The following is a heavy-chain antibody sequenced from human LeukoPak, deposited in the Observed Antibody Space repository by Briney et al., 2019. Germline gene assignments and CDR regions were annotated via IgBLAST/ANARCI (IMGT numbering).Heavy chain of an antibody. D-gene: IGHD1-26*01. V-gene: IGHV1-2*02. CDR3: ARDSGSGSYFDY. CDR2: INPNSGGT. J-gene: IGHJ4*02. Sequence: ASVKVSCKASGYTFTGYYMHWVRQAPGQGLEWMGWINPNSGGTNYAQKFQGRVTMTRDTSISTAYMELSRLRSDDTAVYYCARDSGSGSYFDYWGRGTLVTVSS. CDR1: GYTFTGYY.